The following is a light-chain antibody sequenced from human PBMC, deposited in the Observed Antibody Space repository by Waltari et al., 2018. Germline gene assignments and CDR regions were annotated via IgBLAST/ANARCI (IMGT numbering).Light chain of an antibody. J-gene: IGKJ3*01. CDR3: QQRYNWIFT. CDR1: EDIGGS. V-gene: IGKV3-11*01. Sequence: VFTQSPATLSLSPWDRATLSCRASEDIGGSLAWYQQRPGQAPRLLIYEASNRATGIPARFSGSGSGTDFTLTISSLESEDFAVYYCQQRYNWIFTFGPGTQVDI. CDR2: EAS.